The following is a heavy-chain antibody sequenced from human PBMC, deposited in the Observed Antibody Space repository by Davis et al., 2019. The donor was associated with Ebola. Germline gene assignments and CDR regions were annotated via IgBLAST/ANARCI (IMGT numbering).Heavy chain of an antibody. CDR3: AHRLQYSGNWDVGWFDP. V-gene: IGHV2-5*02. Sequence: SGPTLVKPTQTLMLTCTFSGFALTTSGVGVGWIRQPPGKALECLALIYWDDDKRYNPSLKSRLTITKDTSKNQVVLTMTNMDPVDTGIYYCAHRLQYSGNWDVGWFDPWGQGTLVTVSS. J-gene: IGHJ5*02. D-gene: IGHD6-13*01. CDR1: GFALTTSGVG. CDR2: IYWDDDK.